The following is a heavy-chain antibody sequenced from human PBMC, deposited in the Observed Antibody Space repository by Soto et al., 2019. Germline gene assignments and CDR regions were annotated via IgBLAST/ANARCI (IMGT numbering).Heavy chain of an antibody. J-gene: IGHJ3*02. CDR2: ISGSGGNT. CDR1: GFTFSIYA. V-gene: IGHV3-23*01. Sequence: EVQLLESGGGLVQPGGSLRLSCAASGFTFSIYAMSFVRQTPGKGLEWVSGISGSGGNTYYAESVKGRFTISRDNSRNTVYLQFTRPPVSDRAADCTAKVACVGGWYFDAFDTWGQGTMVTVSS. CDR3: AKVACVGGWYFDAFDT. D-gene: IGHD6-19*01.